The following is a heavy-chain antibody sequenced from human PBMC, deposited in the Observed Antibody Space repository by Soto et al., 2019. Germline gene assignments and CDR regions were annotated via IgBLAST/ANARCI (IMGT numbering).Heavy chain of an antibody. CDR2: ISAYNGNT. CDR1: GYTFTSYG. V-gene: IGHV1-18*01. CDR3: ARAPPQLVPEYFQH. J-gene: IGHJ1*01. D-gene: IGHD6-13*01. Sequence: ASVKVSCKASGYTFTSYGISWVRQAPGQGLEWMGWISAYNGNTNYAQKLQGRVTMTTDTSTSTAYMELRSLRSDDTAVYYWARAPPQLVPEYFQHWGQGTLVTVSS.